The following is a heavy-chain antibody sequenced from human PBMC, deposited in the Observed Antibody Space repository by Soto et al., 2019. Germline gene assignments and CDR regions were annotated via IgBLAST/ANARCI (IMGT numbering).Heavy chain of an antibody. D-gene: IGHD3-10*01. CDR2: IKSKTDGGTT. Sequence: GGSLRLSCAASGFTFSSAWMSWVRQAPGKGLEWGGRIKSKTDGGTTDYAAPVKGRFTISRDDSKNTLYLQMNSLKTEDTAVYYCTTDHITMVRGVTYYYYYGMDVWGQGTTVTVSS. J-gene: IGHJ6*02. V-gene: IGHV3-15*01. CDR1: GFTFSSAW. CDR3: TTDHITMVRGVTYYYYYGMDV.